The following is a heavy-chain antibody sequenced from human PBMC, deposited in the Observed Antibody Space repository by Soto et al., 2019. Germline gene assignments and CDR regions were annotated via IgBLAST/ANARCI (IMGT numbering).Heavy chain of an antibody. J-gene: IGHJ4*02. CDR1: GFTFRSYA. D-gene: IGHD5-18*01. CDR2: ISHDGSNQ. Sequence: GGSLRLSCAAPGFTFRSYAMHWVRQAPGKGLEWVAIISHDGSNQYYADSVKGRFTISRDNSKNTLYLQMNSLRADDTAVYYCARYDTTMAQFDYWGQGTLVTVSS. V-gene: IGHV3-30-3*02. CDR3: ARYDTTMAQFDY.